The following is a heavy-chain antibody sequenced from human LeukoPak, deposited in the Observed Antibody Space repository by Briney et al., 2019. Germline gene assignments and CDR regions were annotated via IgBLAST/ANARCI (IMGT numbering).Heavy chain of an antibody. CDR2: ISGSGGST. J-gene: IGHJ4*02. V-gene: IGHV3-23*01. CDR1: GFTFSSYA. D-gene: IGHD4-17*01. Sequence: GGSLRLSCAASGFTFSSYAMSWVRQAPGKGLEWVSAISGSGGSTYYADSVKGRFTISRDNSKNTLYLQMNSLRAEDTALYYCARGRGGDYVPSRFDYWGQGTLATVSS. CDR3: ARGRGGDYVPSRFDY.